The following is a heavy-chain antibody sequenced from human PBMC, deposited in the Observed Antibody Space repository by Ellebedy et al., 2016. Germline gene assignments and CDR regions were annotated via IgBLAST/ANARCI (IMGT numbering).Heavy chain of an antibody. V-gene: IGHV3-30*18. D-gene: IGHD3-10*01. Sequence: GGSLRLSXAASRFIVRPYAIHWVRQAPGKGLEWVAVISDDGEDKDYADSVKGRFTISRDNSKIRVYLQMNSLRLEDTAVYYCAKVRSSEFYNKYDMDVWGQGTTVTVSS. J-gene: IGHJ6*02. CDR3: AKVRSSEFYNKYDMDV. CDR1: RFIVRPYA. CDR2: ISDDGEDK.